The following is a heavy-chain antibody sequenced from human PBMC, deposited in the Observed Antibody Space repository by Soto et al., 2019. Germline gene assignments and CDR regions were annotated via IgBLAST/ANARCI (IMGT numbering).Heavy chain of an antibody. Sequence: QVQLVQSGAEVKKPGASVKVSCKASGCTFSSYAISWVRQAPGQGLEWMGGIIPSFGTANYAQKFQGRVTITADESTSTAYMELSSLRSEDTAVYYCARGGEINYGGNPEGYWGQGTLVTGSS. CDR1: GCTFSSYA. CDR3: ARGGEINYGGNPEGY. V-gene: IGHV1-69*01. J-gene: IGHJ4*02. CDR2: IIPSFGTA. D-gene: IGHD4-17*01.